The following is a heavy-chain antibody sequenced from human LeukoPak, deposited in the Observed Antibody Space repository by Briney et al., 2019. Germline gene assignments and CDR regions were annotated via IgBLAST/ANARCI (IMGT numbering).Heavy chain of an antibody. CDR3: ARHSSSWYSNWFDP. J-gene: IGHJ5*02. D-gene: IGHD6-13*01. CDR1: GGSISSYY. CDR2: IYYSGST. V-gene: IGHV4-59*08. Sequence: SETLSLTCTVSGGSISSYYWSWIRQPPGKGLEWIGYIYYSGSTNYNPSLKSRVTISVDTSKDQFSLKLSSVTAADTAVYYCARHSSSWYSNWFDPWGQGTLVTVSS.